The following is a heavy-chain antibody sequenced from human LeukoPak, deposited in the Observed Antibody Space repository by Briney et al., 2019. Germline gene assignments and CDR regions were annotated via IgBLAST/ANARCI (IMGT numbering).Heavy chain of an antibody. CDR2: ISYDGTIE. J-gene: IGHJ4*02. CDR1: GFTFSNYA. V-gene: IGHV3-30*18. Sequence: PGRSLRLSCAASGFTFSNYAIHWVRQAPGKGLEWVSIISYDGTIEYYADSVKGRFTISRDNSKNTLYLQMNSLRAEDTAVYYCAKGGYCSGSNCEDYFDYWGQGTLVTVSS. CDR3: AKGGYCSGSNCEDYFDY. D-gene: IGHD2-15*01.